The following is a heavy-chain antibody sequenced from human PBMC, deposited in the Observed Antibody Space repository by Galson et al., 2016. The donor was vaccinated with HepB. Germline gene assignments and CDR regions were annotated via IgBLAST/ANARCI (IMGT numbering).Heavy chain of an antibody. CDR1: GYTFPSYA. D-gene: IGHD1-26*01. CDR3: AREGDRGGLDF. Sequence: SVKVSCKGSGYTFPSYAMSWVRQAPGQGLEWMGRIISYNGITNYAQKFQGRVTMTTDTSTTTAYMEVRSLRSDDTAVYFCAREGDRGGLDFWGQGTLVTVSS. J-gene: IGHJ4*02. CDR2: IISYNGIT. V-gene: IGHV1-18*01.